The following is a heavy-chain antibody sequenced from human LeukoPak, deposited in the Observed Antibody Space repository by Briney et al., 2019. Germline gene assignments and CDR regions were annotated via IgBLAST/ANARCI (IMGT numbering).Heavy chain of an antibody. CDR2: IYSGGST. V-gene: IGHV3-66*01. CDR3: ARDPSYYYDSSGYSIDI. CDR1: GFTVSSNY. Sequence: GGSLRLSCAASGFTVSSNYMSWVRQAPGKGLEWVSVIYSGGSTYYADSVKGRFTISRDNSKNTLYLQMNSLRAEDTAVYYCARDPSYYYDSSGYSIDIWGQGTMVTVSS. J-gene: IGHJ3*02. D-gene: IGHD3-22*01.